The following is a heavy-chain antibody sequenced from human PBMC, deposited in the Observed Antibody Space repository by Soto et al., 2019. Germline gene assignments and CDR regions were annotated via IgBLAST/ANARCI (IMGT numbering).Heavy chain of an antibody. Sequence: SLRLACAACGYTLEDYVMHWVRQAPGKGLEWVSGISWNRGSIGYADSVKGRFTISRDNAKNSLSLQMNSLSAEDTALYYCAKEKGFGGVRKGMDVWGQGTTVTVSS. V-gene: IGHV3-9*01. CDR2: ISWNRGSI. J-gene: IGHJ6*02. CDR3: AKEKGFGGVRKGMDV. CDR1: GYTLEDYV. D-gene: IGHD3-16*01.